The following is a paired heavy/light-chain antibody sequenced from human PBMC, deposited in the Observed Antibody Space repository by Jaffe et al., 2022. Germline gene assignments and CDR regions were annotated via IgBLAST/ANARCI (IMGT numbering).Heavy chain of an antibody. J-gene: IGHJ4*02. D-gene: IGHD2-8*02. V-gene: IGHV3-11*01. CDR1: GFTFSDYY. Sequence: QVQLVESGGGLVKPGGSLRLSCAASGFTFSDYYMSWIRQAPGKGLEWVSYISSSGSTIYYADSVKGRFTISRDNAKNSLYLQMNSLRAEDTAVYYCARSYCTGGVCYGYFDYWGQGTLVTVSS. CDR2: ISSSGSTI. CDR3: ARSYCTGGVCYGYFDY.
Light chain of an antibody. Sequence: EIVLTQSPGTLSLSPGERATLSCRASQSVSSSYLAWYQQKPGQAPRLLIYGASSRATGIPDRFSGSGSGTDFTLTISRLEPEDFAVYYCQQYGSSPDKYTFGQGTKLEIK. J-gene: IGKJ2*01. CDR1: QSVSSSY. CDR2: GAS. V-gene: IGKV3-20*01. CDR3: QQYGSSPDKYT.